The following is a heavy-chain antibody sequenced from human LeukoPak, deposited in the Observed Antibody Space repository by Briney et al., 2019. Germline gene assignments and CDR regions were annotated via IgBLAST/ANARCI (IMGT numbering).Heavy chain of an antibody. J-gene: IGHJ3*02. CDR3: ARHSRSAYTGYENAFDI. V-gene: IGHV4-39*01. CDR1: GDSISSRSYC. D-gene: IGHD5-12*01. CDR2: IYNSANT. Sequence: SETLSLTCTVSGDSISSRSYCWDWIRQPPGKGLEWIGNIYNSANTQYNPSLKTRITMSVDTSKNQFSLKLNSVTAADTGIYYCARHSRSAYTGYENAFDIWGQGTMVTVSS.